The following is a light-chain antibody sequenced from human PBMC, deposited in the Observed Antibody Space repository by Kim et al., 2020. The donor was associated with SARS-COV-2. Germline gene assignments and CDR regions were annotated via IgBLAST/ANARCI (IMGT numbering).Light chain of an antibody. CDR2: RNN. CDR1: SSSIASNS. J-gene: IGLJ3*02. Sequence: GQNVTISCSAGSSSIASNSVYWYQQVPGTAPRVLIYRNNQRPSGVPDRFSGSKSGTSASLAISGLRSEDEADYLCAAWDDSLSGPVFGGGTQLTVL. V-gene: IGLV1-47*01. CDR3: AAWDDSLSGPV.